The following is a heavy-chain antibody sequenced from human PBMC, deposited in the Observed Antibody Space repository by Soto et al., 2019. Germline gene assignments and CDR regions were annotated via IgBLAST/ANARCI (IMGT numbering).Heavy chain of an antibody. CDR3: ARGFIYDSSGYYFDY. CDR1: GYTFTSYY. D-gene: IGHD3-22*01. CDR2: IHPSGGST. J-gene: IGHJ4*02. Sequence: QVQLVQSGAEVKKPGASVKVSCKASGYTFTSYYMHWVRQAPGQGLEWMGIIHPSGGSTRYEQTYQGRVTMTRDTSTSTVYMDLSSLRSEDTAVYYCARGFIYDSSGYYFDYWGQGTLVTVSS. V-gene: IGHV1-46*01.